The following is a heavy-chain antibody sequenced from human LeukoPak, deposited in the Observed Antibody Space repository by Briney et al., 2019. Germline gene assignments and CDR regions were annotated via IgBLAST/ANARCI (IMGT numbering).Heavy chain of an antibody. V-gene: IGHV4-59*01. D-gene: IGHD6-6*01. CDR3: ARQYSSSSGYYYYGMDV. CDR1: GGSISSYY. J-gene: IGHJ6*02. Sequence: SETLSLTCTVAGGSISSYYWSWIRQPPGKGLEWIGYIYYSGSTTYNPSLKSRVTISVDTSKNQSSLKLSSVTAADTAVYYCARQYSSSSGYYYYGMDVWGQGTTVTVSS. CDR2: IYYSGST.